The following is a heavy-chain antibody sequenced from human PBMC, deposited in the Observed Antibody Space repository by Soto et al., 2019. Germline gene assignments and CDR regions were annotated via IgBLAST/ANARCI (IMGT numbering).Heavy chain of an antibody. CDR1: GFTFSSYW. V-gene: IGHV3-74*01. CDR3: ARDDSAIAVAGTLLPDY. J-gene: IGHJ4*02. CDR2: INSDGSST. Sequence: EVQLVESGGGLVQPGGSLRLSCAASGFTFSSYWMQWVRQAPGKGLVWVSRINSDGSSTSYADSVKGRFTISRDNAKNTLYLQMNSLRAEDTAVYYCARDDSAIAVAGTLLPDYWGQGTLVTVSS. D-gene: IGHD6-19*01.